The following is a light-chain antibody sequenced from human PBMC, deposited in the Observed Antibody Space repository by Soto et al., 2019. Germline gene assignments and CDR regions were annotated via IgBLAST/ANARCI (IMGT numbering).Light chain of an antibody. CDR1: QSVSSSY. Sequence: EIVFTQSPGTLSLSPGERATLSCRASQSVSSSYLAWYQQKPGQAPRLLLYGASTRANGIPARFSGSGSGTDLTLTISRLEPEDSAVYYCQQYGSSHTWTFGQGTKVDIK. CDR3: QQYGSSHTWT. CDR2: GAS. V-gene: IGKV3-20*01. J-gene: IGKJ1*01.